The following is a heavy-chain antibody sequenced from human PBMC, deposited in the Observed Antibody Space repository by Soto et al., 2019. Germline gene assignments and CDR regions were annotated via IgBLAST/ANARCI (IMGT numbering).Heavy chain of an antibody. Sequence: SVKVSCKASGGSLSTNPISWVRQAPGQGLEWMGGTGSGTGPGNHAQKFQGRLTVTADKSTSTVYMELTNLSSEDTAVYYCARRHSGGFFRFFDSWGQGTMVTVYS. CDR2: TGSGTGPG. CDR1: GGSLSTNP. V-gene: IGHV1-69*06. D-gene: IGHD2-15*01. CDR3: ARRHSGGFFRFFDS. J-gene: IGHJ4*02.